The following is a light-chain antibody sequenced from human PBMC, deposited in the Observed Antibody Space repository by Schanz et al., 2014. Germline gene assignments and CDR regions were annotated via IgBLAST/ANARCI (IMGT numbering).Light chain of an antibody. Sequence: QSALTQPASVSGSPGQSITISCTGTSSDVGGYNYVTWYQQYPGKAPKLMIYEVTNRPSGVPDRFSASKSGTSASLAITGLRVEVEADYYCPSYDSSLSGSAVFGGGPKLTFL. CDR3: PSYDSSLSGSAV. V-gene: IGLV2-14*01. CDR1: SSDVGGYNY. J-gene: IGLJ2*01. CDR2: EVT.